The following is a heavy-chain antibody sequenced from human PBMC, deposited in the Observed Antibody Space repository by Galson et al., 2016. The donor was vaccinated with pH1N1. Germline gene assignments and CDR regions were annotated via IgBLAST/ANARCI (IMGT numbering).Heavy chain of an antibody. Sequence: SLRLSCAVSEFTINDYWMTWVRQAPGKGLEWVASISQDGGEKYYVDYVKGRFIISRDNAENSLFLQMNSLREEDTAVYSCARDALDYFDSSGFYFDYWGQGTLVTVSS. CDR2: ISQDGGEK. CDR3: ARDALDYFDSSGFYFDY. J-gene: IGHJ4*02. CDR1: EFTINDYW. D-gene: IGHD3-22*01. V-gene: IGHV3-7*01.